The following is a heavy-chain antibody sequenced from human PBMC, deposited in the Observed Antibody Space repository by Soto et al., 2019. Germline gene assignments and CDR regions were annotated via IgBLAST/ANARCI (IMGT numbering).Heavy chain of an antibody. D-gene: IGHD1-26*01. CDR1: GGSISVYY. CDR2: IYASGSP. Sequence: SETLSLTCTISGGSISVYYWSWVRQPPGHELEWIGYIYASGSPYYNPSLRSRVTISADMSKNQISLKLTSPTAADTAVYYCARGVGSSPPRYWGRGTLVTVSS. V-gene: IGHV4-59*01. J-gene: IGHJ4*02. CDR3: ARGVGSSPPRY.